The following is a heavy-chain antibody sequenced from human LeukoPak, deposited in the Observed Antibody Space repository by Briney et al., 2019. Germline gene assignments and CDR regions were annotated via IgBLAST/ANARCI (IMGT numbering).Heavy chain of an antibody. J-gene: IGHJ4*02. CDR2: IYYSGST. V-gene: IGHV4-59*01. CDR3: ARTKGYFDY. Sequence: SETLSLACTVSGGSISSYYWSWIRQPPGKGLEWIGYIYYSGSTNYNPSLKSRVTISVDTSKNQFSLKLSSVTAADMAVYYCARTKGYFDYWGQGTLVTVSS. CDR1: GGSISSYY.